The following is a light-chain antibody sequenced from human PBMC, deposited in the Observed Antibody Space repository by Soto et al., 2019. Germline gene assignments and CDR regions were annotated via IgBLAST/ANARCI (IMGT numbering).Light chain of an antibody. Sequence: ALTQPASVSGSPGQSITISCTGTSSDVGGYNYVSWYQQHPGEAPKLMIYEVSNQPSGVSNRFSGSKSGNTASLTISGLQAEDEADYYCSSYTSSDTYVFGTGTKGTVL. J-gene: IGLJ1*01. CDR1: SSDVGGYNY. V-gene: IGLV2-14*01. CDR3: SSYTSSDTYV. CDR2: EVS.